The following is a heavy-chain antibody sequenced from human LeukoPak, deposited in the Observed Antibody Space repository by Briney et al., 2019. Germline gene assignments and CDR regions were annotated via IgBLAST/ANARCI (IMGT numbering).Heavy chain of an antibody. J-gene: IGHJ4*02. D-gene: IGHD3-22*01. CDR3: AKGANYYDSSGYQEY. CDR2: IYSGGST. Sequence: GGSLRLSCAASGFTVSSNYMSWVRQAPGKGLEWVSVIYSGGSTYYADSVKGRFTISRDNSKNTLYLQMNSLRAEDTAVYYCAKGANYYDSSGYQEYWGQGTLVTVSS. V-gene: IGHV3-53*01. CDR1: GFTVSSNY.